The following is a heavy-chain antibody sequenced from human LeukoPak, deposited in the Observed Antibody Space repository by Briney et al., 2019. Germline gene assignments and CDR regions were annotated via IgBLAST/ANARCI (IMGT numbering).Heavy chain of an antibody. D-gene: IGHD1-26*01. CDR3: AKVGATGTRVFDY. CDR2: ISAVNGGT. CDR1: GFTFSTFG. J-gene: IGHJ4*02. V-gene: IGHV3-23*01. Sequence: PGGSLRLSCAASGFTFSTFGMSWVRQAPGKGQEWVSLISAVNGGTYYADSVKGRFTISRDNSKNTLYLQMNSLRAEDTAVYYCAKVGATGTRVFDYWGQGALITVSS.